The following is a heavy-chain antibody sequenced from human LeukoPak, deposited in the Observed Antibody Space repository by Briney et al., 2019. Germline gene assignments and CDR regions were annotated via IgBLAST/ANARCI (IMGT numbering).Heavy chain of an antibody. V-gene: IGHV3-23*01. D-gene: IGHD6-13*01. J-gene: IGHJ4*02. CDR2: ISDTGRLS. Sequence: GGSLRLSCAASGFTFSSSAMSWVRQAPGKGLEWVAAISDTGRLSYCADSVNGRFTISRDNSKNTLSLQMNSLRAADTAVYYCAKVGKRAAAGTRPYYFDYWGQGTLVTVSS. CDR3: AKVGKRAAAGTRPYYFDY. CDR1: GFTFSSSA.